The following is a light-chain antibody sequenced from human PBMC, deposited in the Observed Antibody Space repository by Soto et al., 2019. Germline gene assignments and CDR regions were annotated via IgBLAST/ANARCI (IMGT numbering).Light chain of an antibody. J-gene: IGKJ2*01. CDR1: QSVSSN. Sequence: EIVMTQSPATLSVSPGERATLSCRASQSVSSNLAWYQQKPGQAPRLLIYGASTRATGIPARFSGSGSGTECTLTISRLQSEDFAVYYCQQYNNWPLYTFGQGTKLEIK. CDR2: GAS. CDR3: QQYNNWPLYT. V-gene: IGKV3-15*01.